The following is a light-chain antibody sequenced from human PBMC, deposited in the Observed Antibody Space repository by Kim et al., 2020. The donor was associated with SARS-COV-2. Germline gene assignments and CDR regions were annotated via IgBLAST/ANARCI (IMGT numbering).Light chain of an antibody. CDR3: QSYDSSNQV. CDR1: SGSTARNY. CDR2: EDN. V-gene: IGLV6-57*03. J-gene: IGLJ1*01. Sequence: GKTVSVSCTRSSGSTARNYVQWYQQRPGSAPTTVIYEDNQRPSGVPDRFSGSIDSSSNSASLTISGLKTEDEADYYCQSYDSSNQVFGTGTKVTVL.